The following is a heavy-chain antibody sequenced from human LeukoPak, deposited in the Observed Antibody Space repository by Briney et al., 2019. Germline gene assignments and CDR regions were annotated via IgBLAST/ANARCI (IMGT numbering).Heavy chain of an antibody. CDR2: IYYSGST. CDR1: GGSISSSSYY. V-gene: IGHV4-39*01. CDR3: ARHVEQQQWFDP. D-gene: IGHD6-13*01. Sequence: SENLSLTCTVSGGSISSSSYYWGWIRQPPGKGLEWIGSIYYSGSTYYNPSLKSRVTISVDTSKNQFSLKLSSVTAADTAVYYCARHVEQQQWFDPWGQGTLVTVSS. J-gene: IGHJ5*02.